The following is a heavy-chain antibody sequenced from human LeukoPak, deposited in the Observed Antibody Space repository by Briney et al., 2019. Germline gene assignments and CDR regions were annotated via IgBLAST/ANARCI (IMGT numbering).Heavy chain of an antibody. D-gene: IGHD1-26*01. V-gene: IGHV1-69*06. CDR2: IIPIFGTA. CDR1: GGTFSSYA. CDR3: ARHVFRLELYYFDY. J-gene: IGHJ4*02. Sequence: SVKVSCKASGGTFSSYAISWVRQAPGQGLEWMGGIIPIFGTANYAQKFQGRVTITADKSTSTAYLELSSLRSEDTAVYYCARHVFRLELYYFDYWGQGTLVTVSS.